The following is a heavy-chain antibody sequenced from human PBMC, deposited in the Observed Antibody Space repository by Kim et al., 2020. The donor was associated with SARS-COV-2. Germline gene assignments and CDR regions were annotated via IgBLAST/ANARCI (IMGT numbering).Heavy chain of an antibody. D-gene: IGHD3-10*01. Sequence: YADSVKRRFTISRDNSKHTLYLQMNSLRAEDTAVYYCARSGSGRYFNWFDPWGQGTLVTVSS. V-gene: IGHV3-30*01. CDR3: ARSGSGRYFNWFDP. J-gene: IGHJ5*02.